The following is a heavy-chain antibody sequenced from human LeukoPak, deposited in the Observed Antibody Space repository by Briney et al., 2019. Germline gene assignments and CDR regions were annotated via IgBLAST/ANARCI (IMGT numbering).Heavy chain of an antibody. J-gene: IGHJ4*02. D-gene: IGHD1-26*01. V-gene: IGHV3-11*06. CDR2: ISSSSYT. CDR3: ARDERGGVGATVDY. Sequence: GGSLRLSCAASGFTFSDYYMSWIRQAPGKGLEWVSYISSSSYTNYADSVKGRFTISRDNAKNSLYLQMNSLRAEDTAVYYCARDERGGVGATVDYWGQGTLVTVSS. CDR1: GFTFSDYY.